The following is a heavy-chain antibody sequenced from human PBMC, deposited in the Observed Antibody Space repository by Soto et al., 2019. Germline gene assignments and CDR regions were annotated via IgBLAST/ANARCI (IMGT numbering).Heavy chain of an antibody. CDR1: GYTFTSYG. CDR3: ARDLIAVAASSPIHDP. CDR2: ISAYNGNT. Sequence: GASVKVSCKASGYTFTSYGIIWVRQAPGQGLEWMGWISAYNGNTNYAQKLQGRVTMTTDTSTSTAYMELRSLRSDDTAVYYCARDLIAVAASSPIHDPWGQGTLVTVSS. J-gene: IGHJ5*02. V-gene: IGHV1-18*01. D-gene: IGHD6-19*01.